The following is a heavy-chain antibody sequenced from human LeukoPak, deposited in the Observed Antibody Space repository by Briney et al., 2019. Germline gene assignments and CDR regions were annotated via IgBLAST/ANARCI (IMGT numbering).Heavy chain of an antibody. Sequence: SVKVSCKASGYTFTSYGISWVRQAPGQGLEWMGGIIPIFGTANYAQKFQGRVTITTDESTSTAYMELSSLRSEDTAVYYCAREDIVVVVAAPLWGQGTLVTVSS. CDR3: AREDIVVVVAAPL. CDR2: IIPIFGTA. D-gene: IGHD2-15*01. J-gene: IGHJ4*02. CDR1: GYTFTSYG. V-gene: IGHV1-69*05.